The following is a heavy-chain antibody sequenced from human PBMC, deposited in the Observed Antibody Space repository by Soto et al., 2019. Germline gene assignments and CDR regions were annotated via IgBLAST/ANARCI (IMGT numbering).Heavy chain of an antibody. D-gene: IGHD6-6*01. CDR2: IYYSGST. Sequence: SETLSLTCTVSGGSISSYYWSWIRQPPGKGLEWIGYIYYSGSTNYNPSLKSRVTISVDTSKKQFSLKLSSVTAADTAVYYCARGHVAARLWWFDPWGQGTLVTVSS. CDR1: GGSISSYY. V-gene: IGHV4-59*01. CDR3: ARGHVAARLWWFDP. J-gene: IGHJ5*02.